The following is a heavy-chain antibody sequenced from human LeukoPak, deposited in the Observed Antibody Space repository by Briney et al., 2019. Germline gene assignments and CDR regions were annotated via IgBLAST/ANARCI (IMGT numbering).Heavy chain of an antibody. CDR3: AKTSSIDTSSSWYY. CDR1: GFTFSSYS. CDR2: ISSSSSYI. V-gene: IGHV3-21*01. J-gene: IGHJ4*02. D-gene: IGHD6-13*01. Sequence: PGGSLRLSCAASGFTFSSYSMNWVRQAPGKGLEWVSSISSSSSYIYYADSVKGRFTISRDNAKNSLYLQMNSLRAEDTAVYYCAKTSSIDTSSSWYYWGQGTLVTVSS.